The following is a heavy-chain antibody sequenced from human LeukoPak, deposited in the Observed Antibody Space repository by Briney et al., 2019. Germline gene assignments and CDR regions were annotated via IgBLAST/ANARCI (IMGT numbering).Heavy chain of an antibody. CDR1: GFTFSSYW. Sequence: PGGSLRLSCAASGFTFSSYWMHWVRQGPGKGLVWVSRIKSDGSNIRYADSVKGRFTISRDNAKNTLYLQMNSLRAEDTAVYYCARRGLPDFWGQGILVTVSS. CDR3: ARRGLPDF. J-gene: IGHJ4*02. D-gene: IGHD3-22*01. CDR2: IKSDGSNI. V-gene: IGHV3-74*01.